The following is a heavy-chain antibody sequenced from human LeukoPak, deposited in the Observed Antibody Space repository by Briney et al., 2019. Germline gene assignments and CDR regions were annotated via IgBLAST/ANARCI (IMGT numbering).Heavy chain of an antibody. CDR1: GYTFTSYY. D-gene: IGHD3-10*01. Sequence: ASVKVSCKASGYTFTSYYMHWVRQAPGQGLEWMGIIHPSGGSTSYAQKFQGRVTMTRDTSTSTVYMELSSLRSEDTAVYYCARELRRRWYFDLWGRGTLVTVSS. V-gene: IGHV1-46*01. CDR2: IHPSGGST. CDR3: ARELRRRWYFDL. J-gene: IGHJ2*01.